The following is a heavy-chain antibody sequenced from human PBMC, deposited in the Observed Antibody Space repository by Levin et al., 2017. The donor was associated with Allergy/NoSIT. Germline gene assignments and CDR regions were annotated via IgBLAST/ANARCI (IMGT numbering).Heavy chain of an antibody. D-gene: IGHD6-19*01. V-gene: IGHV3-53*01. J-gene: IGHJ5*01. Sequence: GGSLRLSCAASGFTVSSNYMNWVRQAPGKGLEWVSVIYSSGSTYYADSVKGRFTISRDNSKNTLYLQMNSLRADDTAVYYCARGGSGWFWFDYWGQGTLVTVSS. CDR1: GFTVSSNY. CDR2: IYSSGST. CDR3: ARGGSGWFWFDY.